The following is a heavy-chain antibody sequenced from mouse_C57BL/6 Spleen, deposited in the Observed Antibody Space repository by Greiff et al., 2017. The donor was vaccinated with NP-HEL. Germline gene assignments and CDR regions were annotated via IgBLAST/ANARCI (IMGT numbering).Heavy chain of an antibody. CDR2: IHPNSGST. CDR1: GYTFTSYW. D-gene: IGHD2-4*01. J-gene: IGHJ4*01. V-gene: IGHV1-64*01. Sequence: QVQLQQPGAELVKPGASVKLSCKASGYTFTSYWMHWVKQRPGQGLEWIGMIHPNSGSTNYNEKFKSKATLTVDKSSSTAYMQLSSLTSEDSAVYYCARYDYDRDYYAMDYWGQGTSVTVSS. CDR3: ARYDYDRDYYAMDY.